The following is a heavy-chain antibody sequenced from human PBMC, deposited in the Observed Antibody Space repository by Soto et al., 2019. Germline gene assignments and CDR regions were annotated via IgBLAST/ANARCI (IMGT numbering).Heavy chain of an antibody. V-gene: IGHV3-11*06. D-gene: IGHD6-25*01. CDR1: GYTFTSYY. CDR3: VREARLADV. Sequence: SCKASGYTFTSYYMHWVRQAPGQGLEWLSYISGGSSDTNYADSVKGRFTISRDNAKNSLYLQMNSLRVEDAAVYYCVREARLADVWGQGTTXXVXS. CDR2: ISGGSSDT. J-gene: IGHJ6*02.